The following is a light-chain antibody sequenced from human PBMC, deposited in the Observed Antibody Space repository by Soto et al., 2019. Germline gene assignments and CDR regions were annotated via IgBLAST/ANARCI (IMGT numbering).Light chain of an antibody. CDR1: SCSIASKY. V-gene: IGLV6-57*01. Sequence: NFMLTQPHSVSESPGKTVTISCTRSSCSIASKYVQWYQQRPGSSPTTVIYEDNRRPSGVPDRFSGSIDSSSNAASLSISGLRTEDEADYYCQSYDSSNPVFGGGTKLTVL. CDR2: EDN. J-gene: IGLJ3*02. CDR3: QSYDSSNPV.